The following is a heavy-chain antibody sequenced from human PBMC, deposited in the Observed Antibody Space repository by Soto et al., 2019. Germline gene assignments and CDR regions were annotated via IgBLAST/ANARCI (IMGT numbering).Heavy chain of an antibody. CDR3: ARRYGTTFDY. V-gene: IGHV4-59*01. CDR1: GGYISSYY. CDR2: IYYSGST. D-gene: IGHD1-7*01. J-gene: IGHJ4*02. Sequence: SETLSLTCTVSGGYISSYYWSWIRQPPGKGLEWIGYIYYSGSTNYNPSLKSRVTISVDTSKNQFSLKLSSVTAADTAVYYCARRYGTTFDYWGQGTLVTVSS.